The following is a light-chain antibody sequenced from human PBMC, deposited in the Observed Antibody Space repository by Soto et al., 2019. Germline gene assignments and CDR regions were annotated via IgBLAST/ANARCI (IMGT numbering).Light chain of an antibody. J-gene: IGLJ1*01. CDR2: GNS. CDR1: SSNIGAGYD. V-gene: IGLV1-40*01. Sequence: QSVLTQPRSVSGAPGQRVTISCTGSSSNIGAGYDVHWYQQLPGTAPKLLIYGNSNRPSGVPDRFSGSKSGTSASLAITGLQAEDEADYYCQSYDSSLSGYVFGTGTRSQS. CDR3: QSYDSSLSGYV.